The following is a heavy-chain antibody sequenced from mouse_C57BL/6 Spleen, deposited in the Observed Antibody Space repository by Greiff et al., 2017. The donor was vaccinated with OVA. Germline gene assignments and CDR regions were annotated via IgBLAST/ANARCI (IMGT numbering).Heavy chain of an antibody. J-gene: IGHJ2*01. Sequence: VQRVESGAELVRPGASVTLSCKASGYTFTDYEMHWVKQTPVHGLEWIGAIDPETGGTAYNQKFKGKAILTADKSSSTAYMELRSLTSQDSAVYYCTREGLYFDYWGQGTTLTVSS. CDR2: IDPETGGT. CDR1: GYTFTDYE. CDR3: TREGLYFDY. V-gene: IGHV1-15*01.